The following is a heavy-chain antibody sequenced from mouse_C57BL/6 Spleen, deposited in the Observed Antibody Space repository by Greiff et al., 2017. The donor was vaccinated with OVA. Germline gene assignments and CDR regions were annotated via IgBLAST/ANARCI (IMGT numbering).Heavy chain of an antibody. V-gene: IGHV6-6*01. CDR3: TRGDDWYFDV. CDR1: GFTFSDAW. D-gene: IGHD3-3*01. CDR2: IRNKANNHAT. Sequence: EVQGVESGGGLVQPGGSMKLSCAASGFTFSDAWMDWVRQSPEKGLEWVAEIRNKANNHATYYAESVKGRFTISRDYSKSSVYLQMNSLRAEDTGIYYCTRGDDWYFDVWGTGTTVTVSS. J-gene: IGHJ1*03.